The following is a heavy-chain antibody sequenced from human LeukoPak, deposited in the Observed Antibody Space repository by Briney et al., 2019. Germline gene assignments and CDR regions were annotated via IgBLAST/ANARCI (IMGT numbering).Heavy chain of an antibody. CDR3: ARAPLDYGSGSYPDY. Sequence: SETLSLTCTVSGGSISSYYWSWIRQPPGKGLEWIGYIYYSGSTNYNPSLKSRVTISVDTSKNQFSLKLSSVTAADTAVYYCARAPLDYGSGSYPDYWGQGTLVTVSS. V-gene: IGHV4-59*01. J-gene: IGHJ4*02. CDR2: IYYSGST. D-gene: IGHD3-10*01. CDR1: GGSISSYY.